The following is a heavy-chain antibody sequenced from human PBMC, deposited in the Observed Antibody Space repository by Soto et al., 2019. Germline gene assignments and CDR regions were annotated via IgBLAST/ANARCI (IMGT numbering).Heavy chain of an antibody. J-gene: IGHJ4*02. V-gene: IGHV4-59*08. CDR2: IYYSGST. CDR1: GGSISSYY. Sequence: SENLSLTCTVSGGSISSYYWSWIRQPPGKGLVCFGYIYYSGSTNYNPSLKSRVTISVDTSKNQFSLKLSSVTAADTAVYYCARQVYSTMVRGVIYYFDYWGQGTLVTVSS. D-gene: IGHD3-10*01. CDR3: ARQVYSTMVRGVIYYFDY.